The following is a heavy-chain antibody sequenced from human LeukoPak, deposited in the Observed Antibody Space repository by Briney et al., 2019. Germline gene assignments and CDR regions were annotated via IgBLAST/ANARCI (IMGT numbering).Heavy chain of an antibody. CDR2: INWNGDDT. Sequence: PGGSLRLSCAASGFTFEDYDMSWVRQAPGKGLEWVSGINWNGDDTPYVDSVKGRFIISRDNAKNSLHLQMNSLRVEDTAFYFCARVVRDDSSGSSSGRFDYWGQGTLVTVSS. D-gene: IGHD3-22*01. J-gene: IGHJ4*02. CDR1: GFTFEDYD. V-gene: IGHV3-20*04. CDR3: ARVVRDDSSGSSSGRFDY.